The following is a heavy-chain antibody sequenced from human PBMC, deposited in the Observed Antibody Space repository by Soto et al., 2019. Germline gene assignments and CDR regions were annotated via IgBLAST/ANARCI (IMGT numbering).Heavy chain of an antibody. CDR1: GYTFTSYG. Sequence: GASVKVSCKASGYTFTSYGISWVRQAPGQGLEWMGWISAYNGNTNYAQKLQGRVTMTTDTSTSTAYMELRSLRSDDTAVYYCATDRFSRYSSGLPDAFDIWGQGTKVTVSS. J-gene: IGHJ3*02. CDR3: ATDRFSRYSSGLPDAFDI. D-gene: IGHD6-19*01. CDR2: ISAYNGNT. V-gene: IGHV1-18*01.